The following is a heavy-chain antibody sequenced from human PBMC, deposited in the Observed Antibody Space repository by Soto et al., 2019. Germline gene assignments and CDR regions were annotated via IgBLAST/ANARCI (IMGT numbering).Heavy chain of an antibody. CDR3: ARIRSVFSGGRNDY. D-gene: IGHD2-15*01. V-gene: IGHV4-59*08. CDR2: VYDRATT. Sequence: QVQLQESGPGLVKPSETLSLTCTLSGGSISTYYWSWIRQPPGKGLEWIGYVYDRATTSYNPSLKTRVTISADTSKNQFSLNLRSVTAADTAVYFCARIRSVFSGGRNDYLGQGILVTVSS. J-gene: IGHJ4*02. CDR1: GGSISTYY.